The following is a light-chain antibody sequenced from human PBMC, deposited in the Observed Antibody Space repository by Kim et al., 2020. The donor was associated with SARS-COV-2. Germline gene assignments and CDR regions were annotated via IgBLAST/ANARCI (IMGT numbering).Light chain of an antibody. CDR3: SSRDTSGDHPVI. J-gene: IGLJ2*01. CDR2: NDQ. V-gene: IGLV3-19*01. CDR1: TLRTYF. Sequence: LGRTATITCQRHTLRTYFGPWYQQRPVRAQILLGFNDQNRPSGIPARFSASRSGNTTSLTITGAQAQDEGDYYCSSRDTSGDHPVIFGGGTQLTVL.